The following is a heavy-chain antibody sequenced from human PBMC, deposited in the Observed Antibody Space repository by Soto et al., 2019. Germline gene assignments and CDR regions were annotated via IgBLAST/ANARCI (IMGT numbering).Heavy chain of an antibody. V-gene: IGHV3-33*01. CDR3: ARDVFHGDREPVDY. CDR1: GFTFSDYG. Sequence: PGGSLRLSCVASGFTFSDYGIHWFRQAPGKGLEWVEVIWYDGDNKYYADSVKGRFTISRDNSKNTLYLQMNSLRAEDTAVYYCARDVFHGDREPVDYWGPGTLVTVSS. D-gene: IGHD4-17*01. J-gene: IGHJ4*02. CDR2: IWYDGDNK.